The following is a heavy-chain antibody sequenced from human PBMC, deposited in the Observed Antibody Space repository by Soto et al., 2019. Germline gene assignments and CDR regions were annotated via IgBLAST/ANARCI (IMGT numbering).Heavy chain of an antibody. V-gene: IGHV1-18*01. CDR2: ISAYNGNT. CDR3: ARETLQTYYDFWSGYYSSGCDY. D-gene: IGHD3-3*01. CDR1: GYTFTSYG. Sequence: QVQLVQSGAEVKKPGASVKVSCKASGYTFTSYGISWVRQAPGQGLEWMGWISAYNGNTNYAQKLQGRVTMTTDTSTSTAYMELRSLRSDDTAVYYCARETLQTYYDFWSGYYSSGCDYWGQGTLVTVAS. J-gene: IGHJ4*02.